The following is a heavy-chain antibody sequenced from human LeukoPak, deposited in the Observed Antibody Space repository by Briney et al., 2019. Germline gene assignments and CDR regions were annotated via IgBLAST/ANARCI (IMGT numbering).Heavy chain of an antibody. D-gene: IGHD3-22*01. CDR2: ISSSSSTI. Sequence: GGSLRLSCAASGFTFSSYSMNWVRQAPGKGLEWVSYISSSSSTIYYADSVKGRFTISRDNAKNSLYLQMNSLRAEDTAVYYCARDERPSNYYDSSGYYYAHWGQGTLVTVSS. J-gene: IGHJ4*02. CDR3: ARDERPSNYYDSSGYYYAH. CDR1: GFTFSSYS. V-gene: IGHV3-48*01.